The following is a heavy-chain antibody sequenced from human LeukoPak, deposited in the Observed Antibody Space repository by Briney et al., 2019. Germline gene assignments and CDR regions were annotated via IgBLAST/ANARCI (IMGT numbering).Heavy chain of an antibody. V-gene: IGHV4-30-2*01. CDR3: ARGRLGYCSGGSCYLSDY. CDR1: GGSISSGGYS. Sequence: SQTLSLTCAVSGGSISSGGYSWSWIRQPPGKGLEWLGYIYHSGSTYYNPSLKSRVTTSVDRSKNQFSLKLSSVTAADTAVYYCARGRLGYCSGGSCYLSDYWGQGTLVTVSS. CDR2: IYHSGST. J-gene: IGHJ4*02. D-gene: IGHD2-15*01.